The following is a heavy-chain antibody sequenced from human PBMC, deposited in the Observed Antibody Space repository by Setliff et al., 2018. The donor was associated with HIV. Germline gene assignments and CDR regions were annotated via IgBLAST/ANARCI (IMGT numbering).Heavy chain of an antibody. Sequence: PSETPSLTCSVSGGSISNFYWSWIRQPPGKGLEWVGHIYSTGDTNYNPSLKSRVTLSADTSKNQLSLSLTSVTAADTAVYYCARVRLTMIMMVDYFDQWGQGTLVTVSS. CDR1: GGSISNFY. V-gene: IGHV4-4*07. CDR3: ARVRLTMIMMVDYFDQ. J-gene: IGHJ4*02. D-gene: IGHD3-22*01. CDR2: IYSTGDT.